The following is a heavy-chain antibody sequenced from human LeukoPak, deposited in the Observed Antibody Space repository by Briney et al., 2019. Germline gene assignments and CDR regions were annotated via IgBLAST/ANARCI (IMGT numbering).Heavy chain of an antibody. V-gene: IGHV1-46*01. J-gene: IGHJ4*02. CDR3: AQGHAMAIENY. Sequence: ASVKVSCKASGYTFTSNYIHWVRQAPGQGLEWMGMIYPRDGSTSYAQKFQGRVTMTRDTSTSTVYMELSSLRSEDTAVYYCAQGHAMAIENYWGQGTLVTVSS. CDR1: GYTFTSNY. CDR2: IYPRDGST. D-gene: IGHD5-24*01.